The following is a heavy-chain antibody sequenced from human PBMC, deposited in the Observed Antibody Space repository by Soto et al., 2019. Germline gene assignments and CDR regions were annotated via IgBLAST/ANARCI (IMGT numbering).Heavy chain of an antibody. D-gene: IGHD3-22*01. CDR3: ARDLGYYDSSGYFDY. CDR2: ISSSDSII. J-gene: IGHJ4*02. Sequence: GALRVSCAASGFTFIDSYMSWIRQAPGKGLEWVSYISSSDSIIYYSDSVKGRFIISRDNAKNSLYLQMNSLRAEDTAVYYCARDLGYYDSSGYFDYWGQGTLVTVSS. CDR1: GFTFIDSY. V-gene: IGHV3-11*01.